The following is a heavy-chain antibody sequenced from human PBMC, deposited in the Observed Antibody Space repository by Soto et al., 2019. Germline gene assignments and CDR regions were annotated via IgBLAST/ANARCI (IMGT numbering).Heavy chain of an antibody. D-gene: IGHD4-17*01. CDR3: AKDAISGDGIWLMDS. CDR1: GFTFRNYA. CDR2: LLRSGSSA. Sequence: GGSLRLSCAASGFTFRNYAMTWARQAPGKGLEWVSSLLRSGSSAYYADSVRGRFTISSDTSANSLYLQMDNLRAEDTAIYYCAKDAISGDGIWLMDSWGQGTVVTVSS. J-gene: IGHJ5*02. V-gene: IGHV3-23*01.